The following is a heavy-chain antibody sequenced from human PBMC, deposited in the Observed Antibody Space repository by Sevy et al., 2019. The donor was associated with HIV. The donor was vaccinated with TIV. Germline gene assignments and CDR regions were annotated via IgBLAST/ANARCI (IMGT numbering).Heavy chain of an antibody. CDR2: IYYSGST. CDR3: ARGRKGYGIDY. V-gene: IGHV4-59*13. Sequence: SETLSLTCTVSGGSISSYYWSWIRQPPGKGLEWIGYIYYSGSTNYNPSLKSRVTISVDTSKNQFSLKLSSVTAADTAVYYCARGRKGYGIDYWGQGTLVTVSS. J-gene: IGHJ4*02. CDR1: GGSISSYY. D-gene: IGHD5-18*01.